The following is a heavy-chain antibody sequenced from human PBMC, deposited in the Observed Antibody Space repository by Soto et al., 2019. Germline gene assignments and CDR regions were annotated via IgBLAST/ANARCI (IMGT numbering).Heavy chain of an antibody. CDR1: GFTFSHYG. D-gene: IGHD3-22*01. J-gene: IGHJ4*02. Sequence: QVQLVESGGGVVQPGTSLRLSCAASGFTFSHYGIHWVLQAPGKGLEWVALTWSGGRGENYADSVRGRFTVSRYNSKTTVYLQMNSLRVEDTAVYYCAKDDDTSSHFSLLDFRGQGTLVTVSS. V-gene: IGHV3-33*06. CDR2: TWSGGRGE. CDR3: AKDDDTSSHFSLLDF.